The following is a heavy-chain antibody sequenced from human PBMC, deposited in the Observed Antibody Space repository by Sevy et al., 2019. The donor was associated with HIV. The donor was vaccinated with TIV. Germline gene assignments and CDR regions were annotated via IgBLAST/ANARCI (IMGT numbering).Heavy chain of an antibody. Sequence: SETLSLTCTVSGGSISSFYWSWIRQSPGKGLEWIGYIYYSGNTNYSPSLKSRVTISLDTSNNQFSLNLSSVIAADTAVYYCARGQYSYGYWREFDYWGQGTLVTVSS. CDR2: IYYSGNT. CDR3: ARGQYSYGYWREFDY. J-gene: IGHJ4*02. CDR1: GGSISSFY. D-gene: IGHD5-18*01. V-gene: IGHV4-59*01.